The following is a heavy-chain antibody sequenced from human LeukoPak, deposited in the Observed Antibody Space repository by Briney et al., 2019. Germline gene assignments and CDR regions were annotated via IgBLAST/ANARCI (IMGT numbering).Heavy chain of an antibody. J-gene: IGHJ5*02. D-gene: IGHD3-10*01. CDR2: VYFTGST. CDR3: ARVRYDSGTSWFDP. CDR1: GVSISSYY. V-gene: IGHV4-4*07. Sequence: PSETLFLTCTVSGVSISSYYWSWIRQPAGKGLEWIGRVYFTGSTNFNPSLKSRATLSLDASKNQISLHLSSVTAADSAVYYCARVRYDSGTSWFDPWGHGTLVIVSS.